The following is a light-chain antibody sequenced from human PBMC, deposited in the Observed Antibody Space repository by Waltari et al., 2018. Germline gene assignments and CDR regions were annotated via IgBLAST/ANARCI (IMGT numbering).Light chain of an antibody. CDR3: QQRSNWPRGT. CDR1: NNVDSH. CDR2: DAS. J-gene: IGKJ2*02. V-gene: IGKV3-11*01. Sequence: DIVLTQSPGTLSLSPGERATVYCRASNNVDSHLAWYQQKPGQAPRLLIYDASRRATGIPPRFSGRGSGTDFTLTISSLEPEDFAVYYCQQRSNWPRGTFGQGTKLQI.